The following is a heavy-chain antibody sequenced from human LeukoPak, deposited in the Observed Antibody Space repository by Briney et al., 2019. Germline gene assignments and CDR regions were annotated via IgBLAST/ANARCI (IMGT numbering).Heavy chain of an antibody. J-gene: IGHJ6*03. CDR3: ARDYYYDSSGYYYYYYYYMDV. CDR2: ISSSSSYI. D-gene: IGHD3-22*01. V-gene: IGHV3-21*01. Sequence: GGSLRLSCAASGFTFSNYSMNWVRQAPGKGLEWVSSISSSSSYIYYADSVKGRFTISRDNAKNSLYLQMNSLRAEDTAVYYCARDYYYDSSGYYYYYYYYMDVWGKGTTVTVSS. CDR1: GFTFSNYS.